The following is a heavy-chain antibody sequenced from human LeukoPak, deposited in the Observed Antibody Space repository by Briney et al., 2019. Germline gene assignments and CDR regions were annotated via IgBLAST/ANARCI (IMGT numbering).Heavy chain of an antibody. D-gene: IGHD2-8*01. CDR1: GFTFSNAW. CDR2: IKSKTDGGTT. Sequence: GGSLRLSCAASGFTFSNAWMSWVRQAPGKGLEWVGRIKSKTDGGTTDYAAPVKGRFTISRDDSKNTLYLQMNSLKTEDTAVYYCTTARFKWGYYYYYYMDVWGKGTTVTVSS. J-gene: IGHJ6*03. V-gene: IGHV3-15*01. CDR3: TTARFKWGYYYYYYMDV.